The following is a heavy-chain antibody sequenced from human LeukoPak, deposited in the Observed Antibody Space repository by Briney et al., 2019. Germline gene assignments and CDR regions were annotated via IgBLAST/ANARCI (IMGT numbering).Heavy chain of an antibody. V-gene: IGHV3-48*01. Sequence: GRSLRLSCAASGFTFSSYSMNWVRQAPGKGLEWVSHVSSSSSTIYYADSVKGRFTISRDNSKNTLYLQMNSLRAEDTAVYYCAKGARRGDLEDYWGQGTLVTVSS. D-gene: IGHD1-26*01. CDR3: AKGARRGDLEDY. CDR2: VSSSSSTI. J-gene: IGHJ4*02. CDR1: GFTFSSYS.